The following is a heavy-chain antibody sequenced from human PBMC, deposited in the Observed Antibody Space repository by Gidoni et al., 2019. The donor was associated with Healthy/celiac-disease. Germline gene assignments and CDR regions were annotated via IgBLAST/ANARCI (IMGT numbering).Heavy chain of an antibody. CDR1: SSYG. J-gene: IGHJ4*02. CDR3: KKGGGGY. Sequence: SSYGMHWVRQAPGKGLEWVAVISYDGSNKYYADSVKGRFTISRDNSKNTLYLQMNSLRAEDTAVYYCKKGGGGYWGQGTLVTVSS. CDR2: ISYDGSNK. V-gene: IGHV3-30*18. D-gene: IGHD2-15*01.